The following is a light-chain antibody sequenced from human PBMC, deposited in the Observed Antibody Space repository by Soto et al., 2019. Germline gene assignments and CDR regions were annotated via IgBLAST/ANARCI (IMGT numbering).Light chain of an antibody. J-gene: IGKJ1*01. CDR3: QQYGSSTWT. CDR1: ESISSY. CDR2: GAS. Sequence: VMTQSPATLSVSPGERATLSCRASESISSYLAWYQQKPGQAPRLLIYGASSRATGIPDRFSGSGSGTDFTLTISRLEPEDFAVYYCQQYGSSTWTFGQGTKVDIK. V-gene: IGKV3-20*01.